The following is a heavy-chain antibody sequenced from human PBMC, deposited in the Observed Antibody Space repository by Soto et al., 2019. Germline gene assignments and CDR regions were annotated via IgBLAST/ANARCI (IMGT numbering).Heavy chain of an antibody. CDR1: GGSISSYY. V-gene: IGHV4-59*08. D-gene: IGHD3-10*01. J-gene: IGHJ6*02. CDR2: IYYSGST. CDR3: ARQSGLMHYYGMDV. Sequence: SETLSLTCTVSGGSISSYYWSWIRQPPGKGLEWIGYIYYSGSTNYNPSLKSRVTISVDTSKNQFSLKLSSVTAADTAVYYCARQSGLMHYYGMDVWGQGTTVTGS.